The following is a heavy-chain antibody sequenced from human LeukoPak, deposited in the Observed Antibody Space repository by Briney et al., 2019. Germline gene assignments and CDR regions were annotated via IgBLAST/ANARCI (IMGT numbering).Heavy chain of an antibody. CDR2: INSDGSST. V-gene: IGHV3-74*01. J-gene: IGHJ4*02. CDR3: ARDGPYYYGSGSYPALEY. CDR1: GFTFSSYW. Sequence: GGSLRLSCAASGFTFSSYWMHWVRHAPGKGLVWVSRINSDGSSTSYADSVKGRFTISRDNAKNTLYLQMNSLRAEDTAVYYCARDGPYYYGSGSYPALEYWGQGTLVTVSS. D-gene: IGHD3-10*01.